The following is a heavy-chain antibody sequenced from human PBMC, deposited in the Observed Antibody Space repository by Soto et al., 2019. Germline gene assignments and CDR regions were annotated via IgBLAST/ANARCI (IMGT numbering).Heavy chain of an antibody. V-gene: IGHV1-69*13. Sequence: SVKVSCKASGGTFSSYAISWVRQAPGQGLEWMGGIIPIFGTANYAQKFQGRVTVTADESTSTAYMELNSLRSEDTAVYYCAPLVVTAMSTALDWFDPWGQGTLVTVSS. CDR1: GGTFSSYA. D-gene: IGHD2-21*02. J-gene: IGHJ5*02. CDR3: APLVVTAMSTALDWFDP. CDR2: IIPIFGTA.